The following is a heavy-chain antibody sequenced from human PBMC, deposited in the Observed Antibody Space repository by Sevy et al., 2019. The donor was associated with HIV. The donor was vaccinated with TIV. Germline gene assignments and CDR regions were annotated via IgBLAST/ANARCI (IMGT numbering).Heavy chain of an antibody. V-gene: IGHV3-30*04. J-gene: IGHJ4*02. CDR2: VSYDGSSQ. CDR3: AKDGGRAWTDFDY. D-gene: IGHD1-1*01. Sequence: GGSLRVSCAASGFTFSTSAMHWVRQAPGKGLEWVAVVSYDGSSQNYADSVEGRFTISRDDFKKMVYLQMNSLRVEDTAVYYCAKDGGRAWTDFDYWGQGTLVTVSS. CDR1: GFTFSTSA.